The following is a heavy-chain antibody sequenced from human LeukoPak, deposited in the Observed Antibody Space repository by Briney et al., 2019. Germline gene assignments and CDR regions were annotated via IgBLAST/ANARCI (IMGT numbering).Heavy chain of an antibody. Sequence: PSETLSLTCTVSGGSISSYYWSWIRQPPGKGLEWIGYIYYSGSTNYNPSLKSRVTISVDTSENQFSLKLSSVTAADTAVYYCARHKGPLYYYGSGAPGDDAFDIWGQGTMVTVSS. CDR3: ARHKGPLYYYGSGAPGDDAFDI. CDR1: GGSISSYY. D-gene: IGHD3-10*01. CDR2: IYYSGST. V-gene: IGHV4-59*08. J-gene: IGHJ3*02.